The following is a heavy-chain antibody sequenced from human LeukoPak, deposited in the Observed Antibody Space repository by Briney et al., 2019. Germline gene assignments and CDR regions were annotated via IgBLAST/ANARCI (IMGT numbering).Heavy chain of an antibody. J-gene: IGHJ4*02. CDR1: GGSNSNGGYP. Sequence: PSESLSLTCDVSGGSNSNGGYPWSWFRQPPGKGMQWIGYIYHRATTYYNPSLKSRVTISIDRSKNQFSLKLSSVTAADTAVYYCARPRRAGSCWYYFDSWGQGTLVTVSS. V-gene: IGHV4-30-2*01. D-gene: IGHD6-19*01. CDR3: ARPRRAGSCWYYFDS. CDR2: IYHRATT.